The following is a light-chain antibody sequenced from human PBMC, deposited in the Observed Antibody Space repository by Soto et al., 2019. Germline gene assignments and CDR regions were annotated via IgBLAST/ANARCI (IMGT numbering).Light chain of an antibody. J-gene: IGLJ3*02. CDR2: EVS. CDR3: SSDTSSSTLV. Sequence: QSALTQPASVSGSPGQSITISCTGTSSDVGGYNYVSWYQQNPGKAPKLMIYEVSNRPSGVSNRFSGSKSGNTASLTISGLQAEDEADYYCSSDTSSSTLVFGGGTKLTVL. V-gene: IGLV2-14*01. CDR1: SSDVGGYNY.